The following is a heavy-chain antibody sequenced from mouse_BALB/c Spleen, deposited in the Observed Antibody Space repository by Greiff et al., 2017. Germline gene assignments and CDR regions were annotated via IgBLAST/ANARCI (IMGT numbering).Heavy chain of an antibody. V-gene: IGHV5-12-2*01. CDR1: GFTFSSYT. CDR3: ARQDSSGYLDY. Sequence: EVHLVESGGGLVQPGGSLKLSCAASGFTFSSYTMSWVRQTPEKRLEWVAYISNGGGSTYYPDTVKGRFTISRDNDKNTLYLQMSSLKSEDTAMYYCARQDSSGYLDYWGQGTSVTVSS. J-gene: IGHJ4*01. CDR2: ISNGGGST. D-gene: IGHD3-2*01.